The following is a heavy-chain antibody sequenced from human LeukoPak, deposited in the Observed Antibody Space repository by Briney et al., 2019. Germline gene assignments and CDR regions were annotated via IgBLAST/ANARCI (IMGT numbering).Heavy chain of an antibody. CDR3: AREARGIVVVVAATPYYFDY. J-gene: IGHJ4*02. CDR2: IYTSGST. D-gene: IGHD2-15*01. V-gene: IGHV4-4*07. CDR1: GGSFSGYY. Sequence: PSETLSLTCAVYGGSFSGYYWSWIRQPAGKGLEWIGRIYTSGSTNYNPSLKSRVTMSVDTSKNQFSLKLSSVTAADTAVYYCAREARGIVVVVAATPYYFDYWGQGTLVTVSS.